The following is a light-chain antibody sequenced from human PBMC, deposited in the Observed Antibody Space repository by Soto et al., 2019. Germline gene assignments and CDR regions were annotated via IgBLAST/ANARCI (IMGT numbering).Light chain of an antibody. CDR3: QVWDTTNPVI. J-gene: IGLJ2*01. V-gene: IGLV3-21*02. CDR1: NIEIKS. Sequence: SYELTQPPSVSVAPGQTARITGGGNNIEIKSVHWYQQKPGQAPVLVVYDDGDRTTGIPERFSGSKSGNTATLTTSRVEAGDEAGYYCQVWDTTNPVIFGGGTKLTVL. CDR2: DDG.